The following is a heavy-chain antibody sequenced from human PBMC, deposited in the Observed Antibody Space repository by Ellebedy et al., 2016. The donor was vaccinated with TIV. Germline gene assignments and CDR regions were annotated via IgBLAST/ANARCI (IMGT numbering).Heavy chain of an antibody. J-gene: IGHJ6*02. V-gene: IGHV5-10-1*01. D-gene: IGHD2-2*01. CDR2: IDPSDSYT. Sequence: GESLKISXKGSGYSFTSYWISWMRQMPGKGLEWMGRIDPSDSYTNYSPSFQGHVTISADKSISTAYLQWSSLKASDTAMYYCARRTYCSSTSCDRGVGYYYYGMDVWGQGTTVTVSS. CDR3: ARRTYCSSTSCDRGVGYYYYGMDV. CDR1: GYSFTSYW.